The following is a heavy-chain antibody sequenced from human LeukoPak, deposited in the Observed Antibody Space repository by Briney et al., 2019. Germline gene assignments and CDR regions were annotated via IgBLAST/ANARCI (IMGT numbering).Heavy chain of an antibody. J-gene: IGHJ4*02. D-gene: IGHD6-13*01. V-gene: IGHV3-7*01. CDR2: IKQDGSEK. CDR1: GFTFSSYW. Sequence: GGSLRLSCAASGFTFSSYWMSWVRQAPGKGLEWVANIKQDGSEKYYVDSVKGRFTISRDNAKNSLYLQMNSLRAEDTAVYYCARDNSDTGYSSSWYDDYWGQGTLATVSS. CDR3: ARDNSDTGYSSSWYDDY.